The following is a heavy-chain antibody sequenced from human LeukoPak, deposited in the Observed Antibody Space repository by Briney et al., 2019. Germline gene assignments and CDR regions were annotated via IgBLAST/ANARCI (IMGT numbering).Heavy chain of an antibody. D-gene: IGHD3-22*01. CDR1: GFTFDDYA. Sequence: PGGSLRLSCAASGFTFDDYAMHWVRQAPGKGLEWVSGISWNSGSIGYADSVKGRFTISRDNAKNSLYLQMNSLRAEDTALYYCAKDYESDSSGCLGVFDYWGQGTLVTVSS. CDR2: ISWNSGSI. J-gene: IGHJ4*02. CDR3: AKDYESDSSGCLGVFDY. V-gene: IGHV3-9*01.